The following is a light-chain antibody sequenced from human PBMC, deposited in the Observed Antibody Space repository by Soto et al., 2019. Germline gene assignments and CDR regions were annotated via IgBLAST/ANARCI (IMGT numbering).Light chain of an antibody. Sequence: EIVLTQSPGTLSLSPGGEATLSCRASQTVDRNYLAWYQHKPAQAPRLLIYGAASRAAAVPDRFRGSGSGTDFTLTISRLEPEDFAVYYCQQHGSSLLTFGQGTKLEI. CDR2: GAA. CDR1: QTVDRNY. V-gene: IGKV3-20*01. CDR3: QQHGSSLLT. J-gene: IGKJ2*01.